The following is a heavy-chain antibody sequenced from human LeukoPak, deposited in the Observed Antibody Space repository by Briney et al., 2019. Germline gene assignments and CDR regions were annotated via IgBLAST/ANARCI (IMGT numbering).Heavy chain of an antibody. CDR2: INPGNGNT. Sequence: ASVKVSCNASGYDFSNFVMHWFRQAPGQRPEWMGRINPGNGNTYYSQNFQGRVTISRDTSASTVYMELSSLISEDTAFYFCARAHKDNWSGDNWGQGTLVTVSS. CDR1: GYDFSNFV. V-gene: IGHV1-3*01. CDR3: ARAHKDNWSGDN. D-gene: IGHD1-1*01. J-gene: IGHJ4*02.